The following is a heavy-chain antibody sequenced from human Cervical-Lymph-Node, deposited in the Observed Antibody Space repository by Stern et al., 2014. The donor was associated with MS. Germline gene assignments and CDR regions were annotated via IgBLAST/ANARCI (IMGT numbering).Heavy chain of an antibody. CDR3: ALSSETSDRWYSLGYDL. D-gene: IGHD6-13*01. Sequence: VQLVESGAGVTKPGSSGKVSCKASGGTFSKFPSSWVRQAPGQGLEWMAGIFPVFGTPTCAQEFRGRVTITADVSTSTVYMELSSLRSDDTAVYYCALSSETSDRWYSLGYDLWGQGTLVTVSS. J-gene: IGHJ5*02. CDR2: IFPVFGTP. V-gene: IGHV1-69*01. CDR1: GGTFSKFP.